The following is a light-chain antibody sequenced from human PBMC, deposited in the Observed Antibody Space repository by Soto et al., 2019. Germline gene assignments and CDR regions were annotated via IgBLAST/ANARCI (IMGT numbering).Light chain of an antibody. CDR1: SSNIGAGYD. Sequence: QSVLTQPPSVSGAPGQRVTISCTGGSSNIGAGYDVHWYQQLPGTAPKILIYGNTNWPSGVPDRFSGSKSGTSASLAITGLQAEDEADYYCQSYDSSLSVNYVFGTGTKVTVL. CDR3: QSYDSSLSVNYV. V-gene: IGLV1-40*01. J-gene: IGLJ1*01. CDR2: GNT.